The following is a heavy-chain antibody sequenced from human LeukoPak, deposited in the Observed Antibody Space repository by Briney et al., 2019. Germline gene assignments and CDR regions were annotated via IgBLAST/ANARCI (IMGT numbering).Heavy chain of an antibody. CDR2: ISSSGSTI. CDR1: RFTFSSYE. Sequence: PGGSLRLSCAASRFTFSSYEMNWVRQAPGKGLEWVSYISSSGSTIYYADSVKSRFTISRDNAKNSLYLQMNSLRAEDTAVYYCARDYSSGWDAFDIWGQGTMVTVSS. J-gene: IGHJ3*02. V-gene: IGHV3-48*03. D-gene: IGHD6-19*01. CDR3: ARDYSSGWDAFDI.